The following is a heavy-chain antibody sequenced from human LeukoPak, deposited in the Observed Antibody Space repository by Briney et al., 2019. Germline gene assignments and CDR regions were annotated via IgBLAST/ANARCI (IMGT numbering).Heavy chain of an antibody. J-gene: IGHJ4*02. V-gene: IGHV4-59*08. CDR2: IYYSGST. Sequence: PSETLSLTCTVSGGSISSYYWSWIRQPPGKGLEWIGYIYYSGSTNYNPSLKSRVTISVHTSKNQFSLKLSSVTAADTAVYYCARLQTYYYDSSGYSQPLYYFDYWGQGTLVTVSS. D-gene: IGHD3-22*01. CDR1: GGSISSYY. CDR3: ARLQTYYYDSSGYSQPLYYFDY.